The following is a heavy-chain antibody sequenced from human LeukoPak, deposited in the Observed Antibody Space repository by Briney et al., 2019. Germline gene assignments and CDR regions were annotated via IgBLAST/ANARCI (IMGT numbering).Heavy chain of an antibody. CDR2: INPSGGST. V-gene: IGHV1-46*01. D-gene: IGHD3-10*01. CDR3: ARGPRITMVRGGQWYYYMDV. CDR1: GYTFTSYY. Sequence: ASVKVSCKASGYTFTSYYLYWVRQAPGQGLEWMGLINPSGGSTNYAQKFQGRVTMTRDTSTSTVYMELSSLRSEDTAVYYCARGPRITMVRGGQWYYYMDVWGKGTTVTISS. J-gene: IGHJ6*03.